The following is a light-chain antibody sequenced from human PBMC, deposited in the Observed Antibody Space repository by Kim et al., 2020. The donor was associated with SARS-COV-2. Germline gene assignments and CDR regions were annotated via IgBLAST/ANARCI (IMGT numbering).Light chain of an antibody. CDR1: SSDIGGYEF. V-gene: IGLV2-14*01. J-gene: IGLJ2*01. CDR3: SSFTTSNIVI. Sequence: QSVLTQPASVSGSPGQSVTISCTGTSSDIGGYEFVSWFQQHPGKAPKLMILEVSQRASGVSERFSGSKTGNTASLTISGLQTEDEAHYYCSSFTTSNIVIFGRGTKVTVL. CDR2: EVS.